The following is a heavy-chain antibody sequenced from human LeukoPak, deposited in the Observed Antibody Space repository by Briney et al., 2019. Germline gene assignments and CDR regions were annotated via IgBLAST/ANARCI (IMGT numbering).Heavy chain of an antibody. CDR3: AKAHIPSRILSSGFDY. D-gene: IGHD6-19*01. CDR2: ISCSGGST. Sequence: GGSLRLSCAASGLTFSSYAMSSVRQAPGKGLGWVSAISCSGGSTYYADSVKGRSTISRDNSKNTLYLQMNSLRAEDTAVYYCAKAHIPSRILSSGFDYWGQGTLVTVSS. J-gene: IGHJ4*02. V-gene: IGHV3-23*01. CDR1: GLTFSSYA.